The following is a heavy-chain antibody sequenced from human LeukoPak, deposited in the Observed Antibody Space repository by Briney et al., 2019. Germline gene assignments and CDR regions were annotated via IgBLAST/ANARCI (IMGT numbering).Heavy chain of an antibody. Sequence: PGGSLRLSCAASGSTFGDYAMHWVRQAPGKGLEWVSGISWHSGSTTYAASVRGRFTISRDNANNCLYLQMNSLRDEDTALYYCAKDLRSDYGCAFANWGQGALVTVSS. D-gene: IGHD4-17*01. CDR3: AKDLRSDYGCAFAN. CDR1: GSTFGDYA. CDR2: ISWHSGST. V-gene: IGHV3-9*01. J-gene: IGHJ4*02.